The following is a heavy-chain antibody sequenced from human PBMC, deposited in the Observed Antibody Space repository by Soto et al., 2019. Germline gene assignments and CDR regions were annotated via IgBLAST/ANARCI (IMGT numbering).Heavy chain of an antibody. D-gene: IGHD4-17*01. CDR2: IYYSGST. V-gene: IGHV4-39*01. CDR1: AGSISSSSYY. J-gene: IGHJ6*02. Sequence: QLQLQESGPGLVKPSETLSLSCTVSAGSISSSSYYWGWIRQPPGKGLEWIGSIYYSGSTYYNPSLKSRVTISVDTSKNQFSLKLSSVTAADTAVYYCRVWDGDASFYYYYGMDVWGQGNTVTVSS. CDR3: RVWDGDASFYYYYGMDV.